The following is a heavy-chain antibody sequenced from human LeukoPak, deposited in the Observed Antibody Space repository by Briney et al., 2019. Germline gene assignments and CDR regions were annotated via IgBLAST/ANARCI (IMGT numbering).Heavy chain of an antibody. CDR1: GGSFSGYY. CDR3: ARHSSGWYGIDY. D-gene: IGHD6-19*01. Sequence: SETLSLTRAAYGGSFSGYYWSWIRQPPGKGLEWIGEINHSGSTNYYPSLKSRVTISVDTSKNQFSLKLSSVTAADTAVYYCARHSSGWYGIDYWGQGTLVTVSS. CDR2: INHSGST. J-gene: IGHJ4*02. V-gene: IGHV4-34*01.